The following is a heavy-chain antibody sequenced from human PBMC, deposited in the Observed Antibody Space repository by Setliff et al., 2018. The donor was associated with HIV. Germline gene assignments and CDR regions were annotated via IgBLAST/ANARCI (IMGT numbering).Heavy chain of an antibody. CDR3: ATDCAVVGGTGSLDS. D-gene: IGHD1-26*01. CDR2: IKQDGSEK. Sequence: GALRLSCAASGFTFSTYWMSWVRQAPGKGLEWVANIKQDGSEKNYMDSVKGRFTISRDNAKNSLYLQMNSLRVEDTAVYYCATDCAVVGGTGSLDSWGQGTLVTVSS. CDR1: GFTFSTYW. V-gene: IGHV3-7*05. J-gene: IGHJ4*02.